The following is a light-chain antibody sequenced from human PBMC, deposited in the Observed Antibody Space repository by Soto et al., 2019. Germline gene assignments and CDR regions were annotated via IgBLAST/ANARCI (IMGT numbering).Light chain of an antibody. V-gene: IGKV3-20*01. CDR3: HQYGSSPRT. J-gene: IGKJ1*01. CDR1: QSVSSSF. Sequence: EIVLTQSPGTLSLSPGERATLSCRASQSVSSSFLAWYQQKPGQAPRLLIYGASNRATGIPDRFSGSGSGTDFTLTISRLEPEDFAVYYCHQYGSSPRTFGQGTKVEVK. CDR2: GAS.